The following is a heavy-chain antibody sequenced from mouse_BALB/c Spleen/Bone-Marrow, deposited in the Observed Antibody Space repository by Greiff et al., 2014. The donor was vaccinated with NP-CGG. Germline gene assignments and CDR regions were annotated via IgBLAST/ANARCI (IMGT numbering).Heavy chain of an antibody. CDR2: ISYSGRT. D-gene: IGHD2-3*01. J-gene: IGHJ3*01. CDR1: GYSITSDYA. Sequence: EVKLEESGPGLVKPSQSLSLTCTVTGYSITSDYAWNWIRQFPGNKLEWMGYISYSGRTSFNPSVKSRISITRDTSKNQFFLQLNSVTTDDTATYYCTTIDGYCRFAYWGQGTLVTVSA. CDR3: TTIDGYCRFAY. V-gene: IGHV3-2*02.